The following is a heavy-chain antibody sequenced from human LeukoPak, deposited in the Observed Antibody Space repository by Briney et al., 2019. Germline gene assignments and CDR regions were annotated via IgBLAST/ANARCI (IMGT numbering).Heavy chain of an antibody. CDR1: GDSISSGAYY. CDR3: ARDSYYYDSSGFLKGGYYYYYMDV. J-gene: IGHJ6*03. D-gene: IGHD3-22*01. Sequence: SQTLSLTCAVSGDSISSGAYYWSWIRQPAGKGLEWIGRIYTSGSTNYNPSLKSRVTMSVDTSKDQFSLKLSSVTAADTAVYYCARDSYYYDSSGFLKGGYYYYYMDVWGKGTTVTVSS. V-gene: IGHV4-61*02. CDR2: IYTSGST.